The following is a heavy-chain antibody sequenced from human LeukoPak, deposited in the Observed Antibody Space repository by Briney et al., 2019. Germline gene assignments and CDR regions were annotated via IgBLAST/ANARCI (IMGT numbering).Heavy chain of an antibody. V-gene: IGHV3-74*01. Sequence: GGSLGLSCTASGFTFSSHWMHWVRQVPGRGPVWVSRVNGDGTKTTYADSVKGRFTISRDNARNTLHLQMNSLRAEDTAVYYCARDPGVPGVYYNYFDPWGQGTLVTVSS. CDR2: VNGDGTKT. CDR3: ARDPGVPGVYYNYFDP. CDR1: GFTFSSHW. D-gene: IGHD3-10*01. J-gene: IGHJ5*02.